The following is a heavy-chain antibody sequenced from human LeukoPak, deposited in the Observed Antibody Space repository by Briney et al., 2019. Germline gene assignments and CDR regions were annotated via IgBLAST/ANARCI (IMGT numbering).Heavy chain of an antibody. J-gene: IGHJ4*02. CDR3: ARGANYDILTGYYTY. D-gene: IGHD3-9*01. CDR1: GYSFTSYW. V-gene: IGHV5-51*01. CDR2: IYPGDSDT. Sequence: GESLKISCKGSGYSFTSYWIGWVRQMPGKGLEWMGIIYPGDSDTRYSPSFQGQVTISADKSISTAYLQWSSLKASDTDMYYCARGANYDILTGYYTYWGQGTLVTVSS.